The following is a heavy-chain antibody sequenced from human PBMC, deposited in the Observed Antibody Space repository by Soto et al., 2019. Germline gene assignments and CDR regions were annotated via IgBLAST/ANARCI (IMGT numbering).Heavy chain of an antibody. J-gene: IGHJ6*02. D-gene: IGHD3-10*01. Sequence: QVQLVESGGGVVQPGTSLRLSCATSGFTLSNFGMHWVRQAPGKGLEWVAVLSDDGRNEYYADSVKGRFTISRDNSKNTLFLQMNSLRAEDSAVYCCVRGSGKAFYGLDTWGQGTTVTVSS. CDR3: VRGSGKAFYGLDT. CDR2: LSDDGRNE. CDR1: GFTLSNFG. V-gene: IGHV3-30*03.